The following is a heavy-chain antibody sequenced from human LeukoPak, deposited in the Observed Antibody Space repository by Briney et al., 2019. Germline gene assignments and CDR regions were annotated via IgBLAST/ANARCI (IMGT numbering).Heavy chain of an antibody. D-gene: IGHD6-6*01. J-gene: IGHJ4*02. CDR2: IYSGGST. CDR3: AKVIEYSSSSWDY. Sequence: TGGSLRLSCAASGFTFSSYSMNWVRQAPGKGLEWVSVIYSGGSTYYADSVKGRFTISRDNSKNTLNLQMNSLRAEDTAVYYCAKVIEYSSSSWDYWGQGTLVTVSS. V-gene: IGHV3-53*01. CDR1: GFTFSSYS.